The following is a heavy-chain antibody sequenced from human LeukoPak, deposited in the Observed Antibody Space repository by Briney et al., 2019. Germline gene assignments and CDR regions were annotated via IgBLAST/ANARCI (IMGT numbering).Heavy chain of an antibody. J-gene: IGHJ4*02. CDR1: GFIYTSYW. Sequence: GGSLRLSCAASGFIYTSYWMSWVRQAPGKGLEWVANIKQDGSEKYYVDSVKGRFTISRDNAKNSLYLQMNSLRAEDTAVYYWARADYDYVWGSYRQYYFDSWGQGTLVTVSS. D-gene: IGHD3-16*02. CDR3: ARADYDYVWGSYRQYYFDS. CDR2: IKQDGSEK. V-gene: IGHV3-7*01.